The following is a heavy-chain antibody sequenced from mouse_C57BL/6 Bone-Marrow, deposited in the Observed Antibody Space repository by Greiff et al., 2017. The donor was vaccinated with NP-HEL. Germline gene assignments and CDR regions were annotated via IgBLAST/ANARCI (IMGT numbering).Heavy chain of an antibody. D-gene: IGHD2-4*01. CDR1: GYTFTSYG. V-gene: IGHV1-81*01. Sequence: VQLQQSGAELARPGASVKLSCKASGYTFTSYGISWVKQRTGQGLEWIGEIYPRSGNTYYNEKFKGKATLTADKSSRTAYMELRSLTSEDSAVYFCARCDYGVFAYWGQGTLVTVSA. CDR2: IYPRSGNT. J-gene: IGHJ3*01. CDR3: ARCDYGVFAY.